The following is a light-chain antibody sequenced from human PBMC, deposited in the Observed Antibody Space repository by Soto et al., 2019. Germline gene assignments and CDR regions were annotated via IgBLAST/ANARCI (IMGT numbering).Light chain of an antibody. J-gene: IGKJ1*01. CDR3: PKYNSSPST. CDR2: AAS. CDR1: QGISNY. V-gene: IGKV1-27*01. Sequence: DIQMTQSPSSLSASVGDRVTITCRASQGISNYLAWYQQKPGKVPKLLIYAASTLQSGAPSRFSGSGSGTDFPLPISSLQPEDVATCYCPKYNSSPSTFGQGTKVEIK.